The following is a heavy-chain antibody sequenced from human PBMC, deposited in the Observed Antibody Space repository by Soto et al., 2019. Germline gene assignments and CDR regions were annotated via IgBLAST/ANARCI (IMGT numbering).Heavy chain of an antibody. CDR1: GGSITTSYY. CDR2: IYYTGST. J-gene: IGHJ5*02. V-gene: IGHV4-31*03. Sequence: TLSLTCTVSGGSITTSYYWGWIRQLPGEGLEWIGYIYYTGSTYYNPSLKSRVTMSVDTSKNQFSLRLTSVTAADTAVYYCARGIYSSSTPNWFDPWGQGTLVTVSS. D-gene: IGHD6-6*01. CDR3: ARGIYSSSTPNWFDP.